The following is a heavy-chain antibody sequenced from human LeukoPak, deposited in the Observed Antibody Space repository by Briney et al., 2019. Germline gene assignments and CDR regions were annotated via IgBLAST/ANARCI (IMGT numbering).Heavy chain of an antibody. Sequence: GGSLRLSCAASGFTFSSYSMNWVRQAPGKGLEWVSSISSSSSYIYYADSVKGRFTISRDNAKNSLYLQMNSLRAEDTAVYYCARVIEQLDGWFDPWGQGTLVTVSS. CDR2: ISSSSSYI. J-gene: IGHJ5*02. CDR1: GFTFSSYS. D-gene: IGHD6-6*01. CDR3: ARVIEQLDGWFDP. V-gene: IGHV3-21*01.